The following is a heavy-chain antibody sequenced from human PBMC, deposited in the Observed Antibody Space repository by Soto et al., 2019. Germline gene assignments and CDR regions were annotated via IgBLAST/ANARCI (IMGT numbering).Heavy chain of an antibody. CDR1: GYTFTSYG. V-gene: IGHV1-18*01. J-gene: IGHJ4*02. CDR3: ASTNYYGSGSYYNQTVDY. CDR2: ISAYNCNT. D-gene: IGHD3-10*01. Sequence: QVQLVQSGAEVKKPGASVKVSCKASGYTFTSYGISWVRQAPGQGLEWMGWISAYNCNTNYAQKLQGRVTMTTATSTSTAYMELRSLRSDDTAVYYCASTNYYGSGSYYNQTVDYWGQGTLVTVSS.